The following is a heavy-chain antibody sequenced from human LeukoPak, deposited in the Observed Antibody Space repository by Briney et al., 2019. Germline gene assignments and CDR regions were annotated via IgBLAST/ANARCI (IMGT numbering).Heavy chain of an antibody. V-gene: IGHV1-46*01. CDR3: ARDVSDAFDI. Sequence: GASVKVSCKASGYTFTSYNMHWVRQAPGQGLEWMGIINPSGDDTSYAQKFRGRVTMTSDTSTSTVYMDLSRLTSEDTAVYYCARDVSDAFDIWGQGTMVTVSS. CDR2: INPSGDDT. J-gene: IGHJ3*02. CDR1: GYTFTSYN.